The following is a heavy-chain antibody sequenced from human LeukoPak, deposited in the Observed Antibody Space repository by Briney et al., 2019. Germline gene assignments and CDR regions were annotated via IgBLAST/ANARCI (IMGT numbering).Heavy chain of an antibody. Sequence: SETLSLTCTVSGGSISSYYWSWIRQPPGKGLEWIGYIYYSGSTNYNPSLKSRVTISLDTSKNQFSLKLKSVTAADTAMCYCARDYGSGNSQIFDYWGQGTLVTVSS. CDR2: IYYSGST. J-gene: IGHJ4*02. CDR3: ARDYGSGNSQIFDY. CDR1: GGSISSYY. D-gene: IGHD3-10*01. V-gene: IGHV4-59*01.